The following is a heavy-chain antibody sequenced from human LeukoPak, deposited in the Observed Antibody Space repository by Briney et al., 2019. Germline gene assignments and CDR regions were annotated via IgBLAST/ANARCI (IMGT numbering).Heavy chain of an antibody. CDR3: TREGSTSGFFW. CDR1: GFTFSSYE. J-gene: IGHJ4*02. CDR2: ISQSGDNK. V-gene: IGHV3-48*03. D-gene: IGHD5-12*01. Sequence: PGGSLRLSCAASGFTFSSYEMNWVRQARGKGLEWVAYISQSGDNKDYADSVKVRFTISRDNAKNSLHLQMNSLRAEDTALYYCTREGSTSGFFWWGQGTLVTVSS.